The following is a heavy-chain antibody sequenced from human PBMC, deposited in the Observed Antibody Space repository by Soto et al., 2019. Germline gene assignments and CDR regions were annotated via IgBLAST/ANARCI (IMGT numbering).Heavy chain of an antibody. CDR1: GYTFTTSA. V-gene: IGHV1-3*01. Sequence: ASVKVSCKTSGYTFTTSAIHWVRQAPGQSLEWMGLIRAGDGYAKYSQKFQGRVTFTRDTSASTAYMDLSSLRSEDTAVYFCARNDFWTSNNWFDPWGQGTLVTVSS. J-gene: IGHJ5*02. D-gene: IGHD3-3*01. CDR2: IRAGDGYA. CDR3: ARNDFWTSNNWFDP.